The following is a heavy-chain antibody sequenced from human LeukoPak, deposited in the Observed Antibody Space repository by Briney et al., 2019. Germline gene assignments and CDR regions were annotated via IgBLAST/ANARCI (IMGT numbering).Heavy chain of an antibody. CDR2: IYTSGST. Sequence: SETLSLTCTVSGASISSGGYYWTWIRQPAGKGLEWIGRIYTSGSTNYNPSLKSRVTMSVDTSKNQFSLKLSSVTAADTAVYYCARGVSATLWFGELFYNWFDPWGQGTLVTVSS. J-gene: IGHJ5*02. CDR1: GASISSGGYY. CDR3: ARGVSATLWFGELFYNWFDP. V-gene: IGHV4-61*02. D-gene: IGHD3-10*01.